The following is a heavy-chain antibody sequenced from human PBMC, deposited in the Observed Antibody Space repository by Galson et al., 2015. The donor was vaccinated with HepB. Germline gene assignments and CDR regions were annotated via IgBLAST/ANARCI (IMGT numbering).Heavy chain of an antibody. V-gene: IGHV3-11*06. J-gene: IGHJ4*02. Sequence: SLRLSCAASGFTFSDYCMSWIRQAPGKGLEWLPYISSSTTYTNYADSVKGRFTISRDNAKNSLFLQINSLRAEDTAVYYCARVADADYGDHSHFDYWGQGTLVTVSS. D-gene: IGHD4-17*01. CDR2: ISSSTTYT. CDR1: GFTFSDYC. CDR3: ARVADADYGDHSHFDY.